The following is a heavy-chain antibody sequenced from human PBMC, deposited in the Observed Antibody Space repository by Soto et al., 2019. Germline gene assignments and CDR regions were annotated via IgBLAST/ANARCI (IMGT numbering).Heavy chain of an antibody. D-gene: IGHD3-9*01. CDR3: ARDPTGYYSSYFDY. Sequence: ASVKVSCKASGYTFTSYGISGVRQAPGQGLEWMGWISAYNGNTNYAQKLQGRVTMTTDTSTSTAYMELRSLRSDDTAVYYCARDPTGYYSSYFDYWGQGTLVTVSS. V-gene: IGHV1-18*04. CDR1: GYTFTSYG. CDR2: ISAYNGNT. J-gene: IGHJ4*02.